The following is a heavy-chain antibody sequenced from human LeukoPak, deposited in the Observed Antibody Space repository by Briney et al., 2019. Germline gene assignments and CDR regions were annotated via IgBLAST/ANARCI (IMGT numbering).Heavy chain of an antibody. CDR3: ARDWNYYCYYGMDV. CDR2: ISSSSSYI. J-gene: IGHJ6*02. CDR1: GFTFSSYS. V-gene: IGHV3-21*01. D-gene: IGHD1-1*01. Sequence: GGSLRLSCAASGFTFSSYSMNWVRQAPGKGLEWVSSISSSSSYIYYADSVKGRFTISRDNAKNSLYLQMNSLRAEDTAVYYCARDWNYYCYYGMDVWGQGTTVTVSS.